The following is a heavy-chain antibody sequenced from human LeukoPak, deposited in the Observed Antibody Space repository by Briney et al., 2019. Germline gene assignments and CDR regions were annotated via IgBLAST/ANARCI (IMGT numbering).Heavy chain of an antibody. J-gene: IGHJ4*02. CDR3: ARGIAARPFDY. D-gene: IGHD6-6*01. Sequence: SETLSLTXTVSGGSISSYYWSWIRQPPGKGLEWIGYIYYSGSTNYNPSLKSRVTISVDTSKNQFSLKLSSVTAADTAVYYCARGIAARPFDYWGQGTLVTVSS. CDR1: GGSISSYY. CDR2: IYYSGST. V-gene: IGHV4-59*01.